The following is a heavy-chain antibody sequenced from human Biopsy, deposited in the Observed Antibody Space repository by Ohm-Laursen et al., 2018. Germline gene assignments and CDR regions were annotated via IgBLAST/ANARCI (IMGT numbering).Heavy chain of an antibody. Sequence: SDTLSFTCVVSGCDINHHYWIWIRQPAGKGLEWVGRIYPGGSTNYNPSLKSRVTMPVDTSKKQLSLRLRSVTAADTAMYYRASVVLGPTNDAFDLWGQGTMVVVSS. CDR1: GCDINHHY. CDR2: IYPGGST. D-gene: IGHD3-22*01. CDR3: ASVVLGPTNDAFDL. V-gene: IGHV4-4*07. J-gene: IGHJ3*01.